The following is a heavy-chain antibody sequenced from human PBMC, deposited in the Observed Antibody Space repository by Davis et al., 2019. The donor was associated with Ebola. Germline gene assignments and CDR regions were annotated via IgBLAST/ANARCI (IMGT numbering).Heavy chain of an antibody. V-gene: IGHV4-59*01. CDR1: GGSIGSYY. Sequence: GSLRLSCTVSGGSIGSYYWSWIRQPPGKGLEWIGYIYYSGSANYNPSLKSRVTISVDTSKNQFSLKLNSVTAADTAVYFCARAPGSGRKRFDYWGQGTLVTVSS. J-gene: IGHJ4*02. CDR2: IYYSGSA. CDR3: ARAPGSGRKRFDY. D-gene: IGHD6-19*01.